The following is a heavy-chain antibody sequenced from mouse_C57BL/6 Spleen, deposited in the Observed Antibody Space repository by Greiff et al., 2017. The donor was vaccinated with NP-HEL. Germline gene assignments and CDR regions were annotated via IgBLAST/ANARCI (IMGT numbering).Heavy chain of an antibody. CDR3: ARKRDDYDEAWFAY. CDR2: IYPRSGNT. J-gene: IGHJ3*01. CDR1: GYTFTSYG. Sequence: QVQLKQSGAELARPGASVKLSCKASGYTFTSYGISWVKQRTGQGLEWIGEIYPRSGNTYYNEKFKGKATLTADKSSSTAYMELRSLTSEDSAVYFSARKRDDYDEAWFAYWGQGTLVTVSA. V-gene: IGHV1-81*01. D-gene: IGHD2-4*01.